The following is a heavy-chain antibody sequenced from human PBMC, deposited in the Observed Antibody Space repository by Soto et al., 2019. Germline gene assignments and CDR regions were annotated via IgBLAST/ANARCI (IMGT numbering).Heavy chain of an antibody. CDR1: GFTFSSYG. CDR3: AKDQRGSSGWFDY. V-gene: IGHV3-30*18. J-gene: IGHJ4*02. D-gene: IGHD6-19*01. CDR2: ISYDGSNK. Sequence: QVQLVESGGGVVQPGRSLRLSCAASGFTFSSYGMHWVRQAPGKGLEWVAVISYDGSNKYYADSVKGRFTISRDNSKNTLYLQMNSLRAEDTAVYYCAKDQRGSSGWFDYWGQGTPVTVSS.